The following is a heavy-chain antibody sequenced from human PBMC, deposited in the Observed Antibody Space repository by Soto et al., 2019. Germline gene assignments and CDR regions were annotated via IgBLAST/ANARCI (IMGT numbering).Heavy chain of an antibody. D-gene: IGHD2-21*02. V-gene: IGHV5-51*01. CDR2: ICPGYSNI. CDR1: GYIFTDHC. CDR3: ARRHYCRGDCTINPDYYYWMDV. J-gene: IGHJ6*02. Sequence: EVQVVQSGAEVKEPGESLKISCKGYGYIFTDHCIVWVRQMAGKGLEWVGIICPGYSNIIYSPSVQGQVTISADMSISTAYLQWSRLQASDTAIYYCARRHYCRGDCTINPDYYYWMDVWGQGTTVTVSS.